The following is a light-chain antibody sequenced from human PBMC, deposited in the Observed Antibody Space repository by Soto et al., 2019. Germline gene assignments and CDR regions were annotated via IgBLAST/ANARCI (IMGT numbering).Light chain of an antibody. CDR2: RNN. J-gene: IGLJ1*01. CDR3: AAWDDSLSVPYV. Sequence: QSVLTQPPSASGTPGQRVTISCSGSSSNNGSNYVYWYQQLPGTAPKLLIYRNNQRPSGVPDRFSGSKSGTSASLAISGLRSEDEADYYCAAWDDSLSVPYVFGSGTKLTVL. CDR1: SSNNGSNY. V-gene: IGLV1-47*01.